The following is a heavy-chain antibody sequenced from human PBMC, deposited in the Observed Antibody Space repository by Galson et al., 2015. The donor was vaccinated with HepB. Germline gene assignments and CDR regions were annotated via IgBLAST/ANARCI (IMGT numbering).Heavy chain of an antibody. CDR2: ISSSSSTI. CDR1: GFTFSSYS. Sequence: SLRLSCAASGFTFSSYSMNWVRQAPGKGLEWVSYISSSSSTIYYADSVKGRFTISRDNAKNSLYLQMNSLRAEDTAVYYCARDLIGIAAAGNDAFDIWGQGTMVTVSS. CDR3: ARDLIGIAAAGNDAFDI. V-gene: IGHV3-48*01. D-gene: IGHD6-13*01. J-gene: IGHJ3*02.